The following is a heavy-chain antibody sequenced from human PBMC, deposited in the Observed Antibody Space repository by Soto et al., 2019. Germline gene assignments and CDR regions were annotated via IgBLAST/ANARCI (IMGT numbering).Heavy chain of an antibody. D-gene: IGHD3-22*01. CDR2: INSDGSST. CDR3: ARNYYDSSGFGS. Sequence: GGSLRLSCAASGFTFSSYWMHWVRQAPGKGLVWVSRINSDGSSTSYADSVKGRFTISRDNAKNTLYLQMNSLRAEDTAVYYCARNYYDSSGFGSWGQGTLVTVSS. J-gene: IGHJ5*01. CDR1: GFTFSSYW. V-gene: IGHV3-74*01.